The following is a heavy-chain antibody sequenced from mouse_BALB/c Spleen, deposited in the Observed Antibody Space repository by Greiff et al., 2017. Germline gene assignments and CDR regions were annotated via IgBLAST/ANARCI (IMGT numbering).Heavy chain of an antibody. J-gene: IGHJ3*01. V-gene: IGHV5-4*02. Sequence: EVMLVESGGGLVKPGGSLKLSCAASGFTFSDYYMYWVRQTPEKRLEWVATISDGGSYTYYPDSVKGRFTICMDNAKNNLYLQMSSLKSEDTAMYYCAKERYYYGSSYSFAYWGQGTLVTVSA. CDR1: GFTFSDYY. CDR3: AKERYYYGSSYSFAY. D-gene: IGHD1-1*01. CDR2: ISDGGSYT.